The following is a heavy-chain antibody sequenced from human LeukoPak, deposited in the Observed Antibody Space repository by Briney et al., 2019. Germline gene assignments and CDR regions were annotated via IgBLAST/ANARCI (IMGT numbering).Heavy chain of an antibody. CDR3: ARGGNKWELDYLFDP. Sequence: PSGTLSLTCAVSGGYISSSNWWSWVRQPPGKALEWIGEIFHSGSTNYNPPLKSRVTKSVDKSKNQFSLKLNSVTAADTGVYYCARGGNKWELDYLFDPWGQGTLVTVSS. J-gene: IGHJ5*02. D-gene: IGHD1-26*01. CDR2: IFHSGST. CDR1: GGYISSSNW. V-gene: IGHV4-4*02.